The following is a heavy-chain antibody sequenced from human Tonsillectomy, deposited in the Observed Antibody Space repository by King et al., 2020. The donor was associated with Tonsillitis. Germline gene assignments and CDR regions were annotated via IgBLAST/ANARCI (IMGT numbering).Heavy chain of an antibody. CDR3: AKYRITMVRGVIITNNWYFDL. D-gene: IGHD3-10*01. Sequence: VQLVESGGGLVQPGGSLRLSCAASGFTFSSYAMSWVRQAPGKGLEWVSAISGSGGSTYYADSVKGRFTISRDNSKNTLYLQMNSLRAEDTAVYYCAKYRITMVRGVIITNNWYFDLWGRGTLVTVSS. J-gene: IGHJ2*01. V-gene: IGHV3-23*04. CDR2: ISGSGGST. CDR1: GFTFSSYA.